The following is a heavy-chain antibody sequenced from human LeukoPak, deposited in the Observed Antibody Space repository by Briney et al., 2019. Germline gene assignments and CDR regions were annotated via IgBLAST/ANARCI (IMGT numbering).Heavy chain of an antibody. CDR1: GGSFSGYY. CDR3: ARGGCSGGSCYSRQNWFDP. CDR2: INHSGST. D-gene: IGHD2-15*01. Sequence: PSETLSLTCAVYGGSFSGYYWGWIRQPPGKGLEWIGEINHSGSTNYNPSLKSRVTISVDTSKNQFSLKLSSVTAADTAVYYCARGGCSGGSCYSRQNWFDPWGQGTLVTVSS. J-gene: IGHJ5*02. V-gene: IGHV4-34*01.